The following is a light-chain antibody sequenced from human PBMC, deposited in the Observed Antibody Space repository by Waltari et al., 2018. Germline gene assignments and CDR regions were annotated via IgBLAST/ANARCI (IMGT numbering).Light chain of an antibody. CDR1: SSDIGVYNH. CDR2: DVT. V-gene: IGLV2-14*03. CDR3: SSYTTSISYV. Sequence: QSALTPPASVSGSPGQSITISCTGPSSDIGVYNHVSWYQQHPGKAPKLMIYDVTNRPSGVSDRFSGSKSDYTASLTISGLQAEDEADYYCSSYTTSISYVFGTGTRVTVL. J-gene: IGLJ1*01.